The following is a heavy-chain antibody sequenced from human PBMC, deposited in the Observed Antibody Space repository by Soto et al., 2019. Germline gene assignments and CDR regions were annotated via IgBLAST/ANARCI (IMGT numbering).Heavy chain of an antibody. V-gene: IGHV3-23*01. CDR1: GFTFSSYS. CDR2: ISGSGGST. CDR3: AKDSRGATVALFDY. J-gene: IGHJ4*02. Sequence: GSLRLSCAASGFTFSSYSMSWVLHAPGKGLEWVSAISGSGGSTYYADSVKGRFTISRDNSKNTLYLQMNSLRAGDTAVYYCAKDSRGATVALFDYWGQGTLVTVSS. D-gene: IGHD4-17*01.